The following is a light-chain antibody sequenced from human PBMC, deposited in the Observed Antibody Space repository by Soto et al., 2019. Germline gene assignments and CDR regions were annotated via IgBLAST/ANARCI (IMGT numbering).Light chain of an antibody. J-gene: IGKJ1*01. Sequence: DIHMTQSPSALSASVGYRFTITCRVSQDISDYLAWYQQKPGQVPKLLISAASTLQSGVPSRFRGSASGTDFTLTITGLQPDDFETYYCQNYNGHPWTFGQGTKVDIK. CDR3: QNYNGHPWT. CDR1: QDISDY. V-gene: IGKV1-27*01. CDR2: AAS.